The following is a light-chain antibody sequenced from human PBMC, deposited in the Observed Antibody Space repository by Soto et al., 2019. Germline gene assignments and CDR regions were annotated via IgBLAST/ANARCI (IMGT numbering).Light chain of an antibody. CDR1: ESINRH. J-gene: IGKJ5*01. CDR2: AAS. Sequence: DIQMTQSPSSLSASVGDRVTITCRASESINRHLNWYQQQPGRAPKLLIYAASSLQNGVPSRFRGGGSGTDFTLIITNLQPEDFATYYCQQSYTALSITFGQGTRLKIK. CDR3: QQSYTALSIT. V-gene: IGKV1-39*01.